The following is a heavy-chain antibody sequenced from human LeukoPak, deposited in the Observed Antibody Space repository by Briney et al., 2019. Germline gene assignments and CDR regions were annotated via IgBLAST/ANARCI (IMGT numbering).Heavy chain of an antibody. J-gene: IGHJ4*02. CDR2: ISGSGGST. CDR3: ARVPIQGLDY. CDR1: GFTFSSYA. Sequence: GGSLRLSCAASGFTFSSYAMSWVRQAPGKGLEWVSAISGSGGSTYCADSVKGRFTISRDNSKNTLYLQMNSLRAEDTAVYYYARVPIQGLDYWGQGTLVTVSS. V-gene: IGHV3-23*01.